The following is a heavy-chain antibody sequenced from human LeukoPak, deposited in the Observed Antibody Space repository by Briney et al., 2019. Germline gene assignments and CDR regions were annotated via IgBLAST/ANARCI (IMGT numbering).Heavy chain of an antibody. CDR1: GFTFSSYA. CDR3: AAPVEYSSSSFDY. CDR2: ISGSGGST. Sequence: GGSLRLSCAASGFTFSSYAMGWVRPAPGQGLEWVSAISGSGGSTYYADSVKGRFTISRDNSKNTLYLQMNSLRAENTAVYYCAAPVEYSSSSFDYWGQGTPVTVSS. V-gene: IGHV3-23*01. D-gene: IGHD6-6*01. J-gene: IGHJ4*02.